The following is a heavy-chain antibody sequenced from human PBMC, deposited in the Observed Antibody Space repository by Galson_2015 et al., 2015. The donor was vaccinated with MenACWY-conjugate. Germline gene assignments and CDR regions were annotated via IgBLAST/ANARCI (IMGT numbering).Heavy chain of an antibody. CDR3: AKSLSNYYDSSGPTLSFDY. J-gene: IGHJ4*02. Sequence: SLRLSCAASGFTFSSYGMHWVRQAPGKGLEWVAFIRYDGSNKYYADSVKGRFTISRDNSKNTLYLQMNSLRAEDTAVYYCAKSLSNYYDSSGPTLSFDYWGQGTLVTVSS. V-gene: IGHV3-30*02. D-gene: IGHD3-22*01. CDR2: IRYDGSNK. CDR1: GFTFSSYG.